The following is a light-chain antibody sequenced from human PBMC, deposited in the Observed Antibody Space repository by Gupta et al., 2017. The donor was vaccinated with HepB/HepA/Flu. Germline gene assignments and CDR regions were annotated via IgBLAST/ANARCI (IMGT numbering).Light chain of an antibody. CDR1: QTISSY. Sequence: IQMTQSPSSLSASVGDRVTITCRASQTISSYLNWYQQKPGKAAKLLIYDASSLQSGGPSRFSGSGSGTDYTPTISSMQPEDDATYYCQQRYSTPPVTFGGGTKVEIK. J-gene: IGKJ4*01. CDR2: DAS. V-gene: IGKV1-39*01. CDR3: QQRYSTPPVT.